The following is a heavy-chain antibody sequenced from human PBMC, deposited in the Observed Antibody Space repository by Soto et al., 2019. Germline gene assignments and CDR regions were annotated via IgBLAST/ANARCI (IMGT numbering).Heavy chain of an antibody. CDR3: ARVMRGYCTNGVCYSGLGYGMDV. V-gene: IGHV3-33*01. J-gene: IGHJ6*02. CDR1: GFTFSSYG. Sequence: QVQLVESGGGVVQPGRSLRLSCAASGFTFSSYGMHWVRQAPGKGLEWVAVIWYDGSNKYYADSVKGRFTISRDNSKNTLYLQMNSLRAEDTAVYYCARVMRGYCTNGVCYSGLGYGMDVWGQGTTVTVSS. CDR2: IWYDGSNK. D-gene: IGHD2-8*01.